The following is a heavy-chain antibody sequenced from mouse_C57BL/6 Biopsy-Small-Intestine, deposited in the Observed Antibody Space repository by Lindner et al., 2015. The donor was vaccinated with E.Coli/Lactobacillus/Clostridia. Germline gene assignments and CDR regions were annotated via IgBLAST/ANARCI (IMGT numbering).Heavy chain of an antibody. CDR1: EYTFTGYY. Sequence: SVKVSWQGLLEYTFTGYYIHWVRQAPGQGLEWMGWISPNSGDTSYAQHFQGRVAMTRDTSITTVYMDLSRLRSDDTAVYYCATFIPGGDLDYWGQGTLVTVSA. CDR2: ISPNSGDT. D-gene: IGHD1-2*01. J-gene: IGHJ4*01. CDR3: ATFIPGGDLDY. V-gene: IGHV1-22*01.